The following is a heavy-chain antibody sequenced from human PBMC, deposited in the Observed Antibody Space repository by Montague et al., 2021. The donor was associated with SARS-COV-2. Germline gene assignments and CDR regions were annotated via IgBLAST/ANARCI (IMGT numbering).Heavy chain of an antibody. J-gene: IGHJ4*02. V-gene: IGHV4-39*01. CDR2: IYYSGST. CDR1: GGSIRSSSYY. CDR3: ARHRSMIFLGRMFDY. Sequence: SETLSLTCIVSGGSIRSSSYYWGWIRQPPGKGLEWIGSIYYSGSTYYXPCVESRVTISVDTSKNQFSLKLSSVTAADTSVYYCARHRSMIFLGRMFDYWGQGTLVTVSS. D-gene: IGHD3-3*01.